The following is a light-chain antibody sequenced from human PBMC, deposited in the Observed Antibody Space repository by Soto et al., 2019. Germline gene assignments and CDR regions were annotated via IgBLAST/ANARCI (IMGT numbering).Light chain of an antibody. CDR1: QSISSW. CDR2: DVS. Sequence: DIQMTQSPSTLSASVGDRVTITCRASQSISSWLAWYQQKPGKAPDLLISDVSSLERGVASRFSGSGSGTEFTLTISSMHPDDFATYYCQQYNGYSRTFGQGTKVDI. CDR3: QQYNGYSRT. V-gene: IGKV1-5*01. J-gene: IGKJ1*01.